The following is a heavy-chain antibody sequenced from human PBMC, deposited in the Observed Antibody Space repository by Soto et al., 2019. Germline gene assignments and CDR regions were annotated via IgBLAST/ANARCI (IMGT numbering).Heavy chain of an antibody. CDR1: GGTFSSYG. CDR2: INPSDGNR. D-gene: IGHD3-22*01. V-gene: IGHV1-18*01. J-gene: IGHJ4*02. CDR3: ARDRLRGYDSSGFYS. Sequence: GASVKVSCKASGGTFSSYGINWVRQAPGQGLEWMGWINPSDGNRNFAQKFEDRVTMTTATSTNTVFLELRSLKSDDTALYYCARDRLRGYDSSGFYSWGQGTMVTVSS.